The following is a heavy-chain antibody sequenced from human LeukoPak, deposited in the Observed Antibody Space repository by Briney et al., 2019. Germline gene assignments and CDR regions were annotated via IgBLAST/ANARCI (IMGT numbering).Heavy chain of an antibody. V-gene: IGHV4-59*01. J-gene: IGHJ4*02. CDR1: GGSISSYY. Sequence: SETLSLTCTVSGGSISSYYWSWIRQPPGKGLEWIGYIYYSGSTNYNPSLKSRVTISVDTSKNQFSLKLSSVTAADTAVYYCAREVGGSYNYFDYWGQGTLVTVSS. CDR3: AREVGGSYNYFDY. D-gene: IGHD1-26*01. CDR2: IYYSGST.